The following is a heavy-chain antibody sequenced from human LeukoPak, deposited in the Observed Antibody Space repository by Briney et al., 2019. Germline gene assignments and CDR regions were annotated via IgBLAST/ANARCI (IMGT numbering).Heavy chain of an antibody. D-gene: IGHD3-3*01. CDR3: ARSRPPVLRFLEWFRGMDV. Sequence: PGGSLRLSCAASGFTFSSYAMHWVRQAPGKGLEYVSAISSNGGSTYYANSVKGRFTISRDNSKNTLYLQMGSLRAEDMAVYYCARSRPPVLRFLEWFRGMDVWGKGTTVTVSS. CDR2: ISSNGGST. V-gene: IGHV3-64*01. CDR1: GFTFSSYA. J-gene: IGHJ6*03.